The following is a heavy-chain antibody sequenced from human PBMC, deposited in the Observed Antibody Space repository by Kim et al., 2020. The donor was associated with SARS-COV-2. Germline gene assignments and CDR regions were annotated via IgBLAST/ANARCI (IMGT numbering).Heavy chain of an antibody. CDR1: GYSFTSYW. D-gene: IGHD5-12*01. Sequence: GESLKISCKGSGYSFTSYWISWVRQMPGKGLECMGRIDPSDSYTNYSPSFQGHVTISADKSISTAYLQWSSLKASDTAMYYCARHGIVATEKRPMTSNWFDPWGQGTLVTVSS. J-gene: IGHJ5*02. V-gene: IGHV5-10-1*01. CDR3: ARHGIVATEKRPMTSNWFDP. CDR2: IDPSDSYT.